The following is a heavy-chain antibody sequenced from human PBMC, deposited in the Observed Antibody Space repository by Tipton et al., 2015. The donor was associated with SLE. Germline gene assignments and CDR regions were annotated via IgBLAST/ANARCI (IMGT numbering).Heavy chain of an antibody. CDR2: IYYSGST. V-gene: IGHV4-59*01. D-gene: IGHD3-3*01. CDR1: GASISSYY. J-gene: IGHJ6*03. CDR3: ARVLGVVKSYYMDV. Sequence: TLSLTCIVSGASISSYYWSWIRQPPGKGLEWIGYIYYSGSTNYNPSLKSRVTISVDTSKNQFSLKLSSVTAADTAVYYCARVLGVVKSYYMDVWGKGTTVTVSS.